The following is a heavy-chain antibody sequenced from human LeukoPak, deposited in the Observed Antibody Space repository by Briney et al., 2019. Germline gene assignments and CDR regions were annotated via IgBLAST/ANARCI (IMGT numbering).Heavy chain of an antibody. CDR2: AYYRSKWYI. CDR1: GDSVSGSPAV. D-gene: IGHD3-10*01. CDR3: ARGAVRGCSNFDY. J-gene: IGHJ4*02. Sequence: KPSQTLSLTCAISGDSVSGSPAVWNWSRQSPSRGLEWLGRAYYRSKWYIDYAVSVKGRITITPDTSKNQFSLQLNSVTPEDTAVYYCARGAVRGCSNFDYWGQGTLVTVSS. V-gene: IGHV6-1*01.